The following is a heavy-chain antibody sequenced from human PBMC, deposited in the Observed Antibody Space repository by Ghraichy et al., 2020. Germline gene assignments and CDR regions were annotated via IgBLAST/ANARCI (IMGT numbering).Heavy chain of an antibody. CDR1: GFTFSSYA. Sequence: GGSLRLSCAASGFTFSSYAMSWVRQAPGKGLEWVSAISGSGGSTYYADSVKGRFTISRDNSKNTLYLQMNSLRAEDTAVYYCAKIMENTYYYDSSVPDHFDYWGQGTLVTVSS. J-gene: IGHJ4*02. CDR2: ISGSGGST. V-gene: IGHV3-23*01. CDR3: AKIMENTYYYDSSVPDHFDY. D-gene: IGHD3-22*01.